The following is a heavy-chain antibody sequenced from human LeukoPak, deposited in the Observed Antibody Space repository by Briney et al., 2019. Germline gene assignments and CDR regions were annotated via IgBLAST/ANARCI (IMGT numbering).Heavy chain of an antibody. CDR1: GFTFSSYS. J-gene: IGHJ4*02. D-gene: IGHD3-22*01. Sequence: GGSLRLSCAASGFTFSSYSMNWVRQAPGKGLEWVSSISSSSSYIYYADSVKGRFTISRDNAKNSLYLQMNSLRAEDTAVYYCARVSAHYYDSSGYNYWGQGTLVTVSS. CDR2: ISSSSSYI. CDR3: ARVSAHYYDSSGYNY. V-gene: IGHV3-21*01.